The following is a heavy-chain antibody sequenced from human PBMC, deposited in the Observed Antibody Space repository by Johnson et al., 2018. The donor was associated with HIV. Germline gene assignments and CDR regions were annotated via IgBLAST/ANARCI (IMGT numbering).Heavy chain of an antibody. V-gene: IGHV3-11*01. CDR2: ISSSGITI. D-gene: IGHD6-6*01. Sequence: QVQLVESGGGLVKPGGSLRLSCAASGFTFSDYYMSWIRQAPGKGLEWVSYISSSGITIYYAESVKGRFTISRDNSKNTLYQQMNRLRAEDTAVYYCAKGQYSSSRRADAFDIWGQGTMVTVSS. CDR1: GFTFSDYY. CDR3: AKGQYSSSRRADAFDI. J-gene: IGHJ3*02.